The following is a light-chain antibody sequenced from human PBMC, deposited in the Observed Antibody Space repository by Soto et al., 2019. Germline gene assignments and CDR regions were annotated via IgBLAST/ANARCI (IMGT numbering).Light chain of an antibody. J-gene: IGKJ2*01. CDR2: WAS. CDR3: QQYYSSAYT. CDR1: QSILYSSNNKNY. V-gene: IGKV4-1*01. Sequence: DIVMTQSPDSLAVSLGERATINCKSSQSILYSSNNKNYLAWYQQKPGQPPKLLIHWASTRESGVPDRFSGSESGTDFTLTISSLQAEDVAVYYCQQYYSSAYTFSLGTKLEIK.